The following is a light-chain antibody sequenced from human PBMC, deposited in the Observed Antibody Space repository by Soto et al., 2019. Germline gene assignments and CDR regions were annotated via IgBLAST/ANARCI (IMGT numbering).Light chain of an antibody. Sequence: EIVLTQSPGTLSLSPGERATLSCRASQSVSSSYLAWYQQKPGQAPRLLIYGASSRATGIPDRFSGSGSGTDFTLTISRLEPEDFAVYYCQQYDSSPKKFGQGTEA. CDR3: QQYDSSPKK. CDR1: QSVSSSY. J-gene: IGKJ1*01. CDR2: GAS. V-gene: IGKV3-20*01.